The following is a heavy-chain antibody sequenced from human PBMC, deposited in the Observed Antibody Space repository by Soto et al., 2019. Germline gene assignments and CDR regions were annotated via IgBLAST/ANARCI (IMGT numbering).Heavy chain of an antibody. V-gene: IGHV4-34*01. CDR2: INHSGST. Sequence: QVQLQQWGAGLLKPSETLSLTCAVYGGSFSDYYWSWIRQPPGKGLEWIGEINHSGSTNYNPSLKSRVTISVDTSKNQFSLKLSSVTAADTAVYYCARRWRFGELFVLWFDPWGQGTLVTVSS. CDR1: GGSFSDYY. CDR3: ARRWRFGELFVLWFDP. J-gene: IGHJ5*02. D-gene: IGHD3-10*01.